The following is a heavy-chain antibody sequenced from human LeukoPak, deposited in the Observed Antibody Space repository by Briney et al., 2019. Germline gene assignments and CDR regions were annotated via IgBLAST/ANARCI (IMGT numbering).Heavy chain of an antibody. J-gene: IGHJ4*02. CDR1: GYSFTSYW. D-gene: IGHD5-24*01. CDR2: IYPGDSDT. CDR3: ARLELATIGRSIAGEGFDY. Sequence: GESLKISCKGSGYSFTSYWIGWVRQMPGKGLEWMGIIYPGDSDTRYSPSFQGQVTISADKSISTAYLQWSSLKASDTAMYYCARLELATIGRSIAGEGFDYWGQGTLVTVSS. V-gene: IGHV5-51*01.